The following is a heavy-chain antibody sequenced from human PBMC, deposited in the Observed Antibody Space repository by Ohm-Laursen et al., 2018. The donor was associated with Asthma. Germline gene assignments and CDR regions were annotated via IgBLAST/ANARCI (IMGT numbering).Heavy chain of an antibody. CDR2: ISSSSSYI. J-gene: IGHJ6*02. Sequence: SLRLSCAASGFTFSSYSMNWVRQAPGKGLEWVSSISSSSSYIYYADSVKGRFTNSRDNSRNTLYLQMNSLRAEDTALYYCAKDRGFNYGYGMDVWGQGTTVTVSS. CDR1: GFTFSSYS. V-gene: IGHV3-21*04. D-gene: IGHD5-18*01. CDR3: AKDRGFNYGYGMDV.